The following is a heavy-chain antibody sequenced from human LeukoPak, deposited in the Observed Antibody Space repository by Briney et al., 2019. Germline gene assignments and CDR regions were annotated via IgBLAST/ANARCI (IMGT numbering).Heavy chain of an antibody. CDR3: ARAGATGGYWYFDL. Sequence: PGGSLRLSCAAYGFTLSSYEMNWVRQAKGKGLEGDSYITGSGGIMYPADSVKGRFTLSRDNSKKSLYLQMNSLRAEDTAVYYCARAGATGGYWYFDLWGRGTLVTVSS. J-gene: IGHJ2*01. D-gene: IGHD1-26*01. CDR1: GFTLSSYE. V-gene: IGHV3-48*03. CDR2: ITGSGGIM.